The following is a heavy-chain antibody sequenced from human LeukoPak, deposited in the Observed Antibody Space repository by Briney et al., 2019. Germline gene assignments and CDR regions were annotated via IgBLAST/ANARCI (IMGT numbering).Heavy chain of an antibody. Sequence: SETLSLTCTVSGGSIGSNYWTWIRQPPGKGLEYIGYIYYTGGTNYNPSLKSRVTISVDTSKNQFSLKLSSVTAADTAVYFCAEYGNSGRVIDYWGQGTLVTVSS. CDR1: GGSIGSNY. V-gene: IGHV4-59*08. D-gene: IGHD5-12*01. J-gene: IGHJ4*02. CDR3: AEYGNSGRVIDY. CDR2: IYYTGGT.